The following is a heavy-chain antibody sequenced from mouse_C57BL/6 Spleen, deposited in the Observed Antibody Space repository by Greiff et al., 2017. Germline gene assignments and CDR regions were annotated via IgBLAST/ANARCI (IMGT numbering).Heavy chain of an antibody. CDR3: ARLRDYDVPFDY. D-gene: IGHD2-4*01. Sequence: QVQLQQPGAELVKPGASVKLSCKASGYTFTSYWMHWVKQRPGRGLEWIGRIVPNSGGTKYNEKFKSKATLTVDKPSSTAYMQLSSLTSEDSAVYYCARLRDYDVPFDYWGQGTTLTVSS. V-gene: IGHV1-72*01. CDR2: IVPNSGGT. J-gene: IGHJ2*01. CDR1: GYTFTSYW.